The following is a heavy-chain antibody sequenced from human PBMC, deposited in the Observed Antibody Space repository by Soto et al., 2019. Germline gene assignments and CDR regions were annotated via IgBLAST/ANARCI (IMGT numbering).Heavy chain of an antibody. Sequence: SVKVSCKASGGTFSSYAISWVRQAPGQGLEWMGGIIPIFGTANYAQKFQGRVTITADESTSTAYMELSSLRSEDTAVYYCARIRHCSGGSGYSPVTLYYYYYYGMDVWGQGTTVTVSS. CDR3: ARIRHCSGGSGYSPVTLYYYYYYGMDV. CDR1: GGTFSSYA. CDR2: IIPIFGTA. V-gene: IGHV1-69*13. J-gene: IGHJ6*02. D-gene: IGHD2-15*01.